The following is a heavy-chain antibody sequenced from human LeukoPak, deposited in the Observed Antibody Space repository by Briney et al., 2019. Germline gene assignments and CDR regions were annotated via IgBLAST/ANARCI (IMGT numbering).Heavy chain of an antibody. CDR3: TTDPTDLAYYYGINV. V-gene: IGHV3-15*01. J-gene: IGHJ6*02. CDR2: IKSKSDGGTT. CDR1: GFTFGNTW. Sequence: PGGSLRLSCAASGFTFGNTWMSWVRQPPGKGLEWIGRIKSKSDGGTTDYAAPVKDRFTISRDDSTNTLYLQMNSLKTEDTAVYYCTTDPTDLAYYYGINVWGQGTTVTVSS.